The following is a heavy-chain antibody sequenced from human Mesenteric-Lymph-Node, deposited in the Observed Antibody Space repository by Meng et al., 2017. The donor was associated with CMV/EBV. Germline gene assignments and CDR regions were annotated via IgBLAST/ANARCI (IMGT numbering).Heavy chain of an antibody. J-gene: IGHJ6*02. D-gene: IGHD6-19*01. CDR3: ARRLYYYYGMDV. Sequence: GGSLRLSCAASGFTFDDYGMNWVRQAPGKGLEWVSGINWNGGSTGYADSVKGRFTISRDNAKNSLFLQMNSLSAEDTALYYCARRLYYYYGMDVWGQGTTVTVSS. V-gene: IGHV3-20*04. CDR2: INWNGGST. CDR1: GFTFDDYG.